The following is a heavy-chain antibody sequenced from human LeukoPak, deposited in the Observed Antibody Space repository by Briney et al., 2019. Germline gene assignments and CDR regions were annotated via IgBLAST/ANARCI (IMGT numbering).Heavy chain of an antibody. CDR2: IRTKAYGGTT. CDR1: GFTSGFTFGDYA. V-gene: IGHV3-49*04. J-gene: IGHJ4*02. Sequence: PGGSLRLSCTASGFTSGFTFGDYAMSWVRQAPGKGLEWVGFIRTKAYGGTTEYAASVKGRFTISRDGSKSIAYLQMNSLKTEDTVVYYCTRTYYDSSGYLFDYWGQGTLVTVSS. D-gene: IGHD3-22*01. CDR3: TRTYYDSSGYLFDY.